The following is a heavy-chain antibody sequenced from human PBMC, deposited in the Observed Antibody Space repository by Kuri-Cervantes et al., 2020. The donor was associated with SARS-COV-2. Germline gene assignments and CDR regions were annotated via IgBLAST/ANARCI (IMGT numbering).Heavy chain of an antibody. Sequence: GESLKISCAASGLTFSTFAMGWVRQAPGKGLEWVSLIDNAASNTYYADFVKGRFTISRDSSTNMVSLQMNSLRGDDTAVYYCAKDLYESGGYTWAYWGQGTRVTVSS. CDR1: GLTFSTFA. CDR3: AKDLYESGGYTWAY. V-gene: IGHV3-23*03. J-gene: IGHJ4*02. D-gene: IGHD3-22*01. CDR2: IDNAASNT.